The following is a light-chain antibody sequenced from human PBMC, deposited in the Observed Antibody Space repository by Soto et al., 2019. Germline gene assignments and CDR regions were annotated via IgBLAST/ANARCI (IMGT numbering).Light chain of an antibody. CDR2: DTT. V-gene: IGLV7-46*01. Sequence: VVTQDPSLTVSPGGTVTLTCGSSTGAVTNGHYPYWFQQKPGQAPRTLIYDTTNRHSWTPARFSGSLLGGKAALTLSGAQPEDEAEYYCLLSYNGPYVFGTGTKVTVL. CDR1: TGAVTNGHY. J-gene: IGLJ1*01. CDR3: LLSYNGPYV.